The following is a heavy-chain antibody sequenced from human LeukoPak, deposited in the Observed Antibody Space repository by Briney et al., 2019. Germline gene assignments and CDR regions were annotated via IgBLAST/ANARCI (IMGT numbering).Heavy chain of an antibody. J-gene: IGHJ4*02. CDR1: GFTFSSYW. CDR3: ARGGGIYGLWDH. D-gene: IGHD1-26*01. CDR2: IYSDGSSY. V-gene: IGHV3-74*03. Sequence: GGSLRLSCAASGFTFSSYWMHWVRQAPRKGLVGVSRIYSDGSSYTADSVKGRFTISRDNAKDTLYLQMNSLRVEDTAVYYCARGGGIYGLWDHWGQGTLVTVSS.